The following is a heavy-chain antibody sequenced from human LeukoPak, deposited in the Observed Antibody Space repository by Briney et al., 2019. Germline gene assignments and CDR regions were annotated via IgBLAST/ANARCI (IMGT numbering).Heavy chain of an antibody. CDR2: IKSKTDGGTT. D-gene: IGHD5-12*01. CDR1: GFTFCNAW. CDR3: ATRGGYGY. V-gene: IGHV3-15*01. Sequence: GGSLRLSCVVSGFTFCNAWMSWVRQAPGKGLEWVGRIKSKTDGGTTDYAAPVKGRFTISRDDSKNTVNLQMNSLNIEDTAVYYCATRGGYGYWGQGTLVTVSS. J-gene: IGHJ4*02.